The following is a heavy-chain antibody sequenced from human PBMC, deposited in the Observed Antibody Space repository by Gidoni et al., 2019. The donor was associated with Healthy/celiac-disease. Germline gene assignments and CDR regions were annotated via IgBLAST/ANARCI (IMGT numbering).Heavy chain of an antibody. Sequence: QVQLVESGGGVVQPGRSLRLSCAASGFTFSSYAMPWVRQAPGKGLEWVAVISYDGSNKYYADSVKGRFTISRDNSKNTLYLQMNSLRAEDTAVYYCAREGGFLLTRYFDYWGQGTLVTVSS. CDR2: ISYDGSNK. V-gene: IGHV3-30*04. D-gene: IGHD2-8*01. J-gene: IGHJ4*02. CDR3: AREGGFLLTRYFDY. CDR1: GFTFSSYA.